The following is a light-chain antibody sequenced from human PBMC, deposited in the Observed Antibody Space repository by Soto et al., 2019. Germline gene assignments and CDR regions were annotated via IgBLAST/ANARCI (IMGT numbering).Light chain of an antibody. CDR2: EVT. CDR3: SSKRDSSTLFV. J-gene: IGLJ1*01. CDR1: SSDVGAYNY. Sequence: QSALTQPASVSGSPGQSITISCTGTSSDVGAYNYVSWYQHHPGKVPKLLIYEVTNWPSGVSDRFSGSKSGNTASLTISGLQAEDEADYYCSSKRDSSTLFVFGTGTKLTVL. V-gene: IGLV2-14*01.